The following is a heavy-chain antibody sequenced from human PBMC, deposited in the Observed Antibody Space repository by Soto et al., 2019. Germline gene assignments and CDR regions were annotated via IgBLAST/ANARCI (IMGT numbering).Heavy chain of an antibody. D-gene: IGHD1-7*01. CDR3: ARVTNFRYFDL. Sequence: QVQLVESGGGLVKPGVSLRLSCAASGFTFSDYYMTWIRQAPGKGLEWVSYITRRGKTNYYADSVKGRFTISRDNAKNSVSLHLDSLSVDDTAVYYCARVTNFRYFDLWGRGVLVTVSS. CDR1: GFTFSDYY. CDR2: ITRRGKTN. J-gene: IGHJ2*01. V-gene: IGHV3-11*01.